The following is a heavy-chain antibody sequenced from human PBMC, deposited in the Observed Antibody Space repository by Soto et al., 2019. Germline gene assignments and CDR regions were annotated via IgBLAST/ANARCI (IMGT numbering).Heavy chain of an antibody. V-gene: IGHV1-18*04. CDR1: GYTFTNYG. CDR3: ARDRLVSSGWYILGDYNWFDP. D-gene: IGHD6-19*01. J-gene: IGHJ5*02. CDR2: ISAYDGNT. Sequence: GASVKVSCKASGYTFTNYGISWVRQAPGQGLEWMGWISAYDGNTDYAQKLQGRVTMATDTSTSTAYMELRSLRSDDTAVYYCARDRLVSSGWYILGDYNWFDPWGQGPQVTVAS.